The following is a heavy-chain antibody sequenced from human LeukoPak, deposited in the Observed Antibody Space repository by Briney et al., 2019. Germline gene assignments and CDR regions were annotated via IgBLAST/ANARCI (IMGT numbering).Heavy chain of an antibody. D-gene: IGHD3-3*01. CDR3: ARRYDFWSGYPPPLDY. J-gene: IGHJ4*02. Sequence: GGSLRLSCAASGFTFSSYGIHWVRQAPGKGLEWVAFIRYDGSNKYYTDSVKGRFTISRDNSKNTLYLQMNSLRAEDTAVYYCARRYDFWSGYPPPLDYWGQGTLVTVSS. CDR2: IRYDGSNK. V-gene: IGHV3-30*02. CDR1: GFTFSSYG.